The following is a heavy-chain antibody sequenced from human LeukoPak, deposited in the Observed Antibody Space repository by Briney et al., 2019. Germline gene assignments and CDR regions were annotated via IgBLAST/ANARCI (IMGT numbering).Heavy chain of an antibody. CDR3: ARDSSSFPNYFDF. V-gene: IGHV3-53*01. CDR2: IYNSGTT. D-gene: IGHD3-10*01. CDR1: GFTVSSTY. J-gene: IGHJ4*02. Sequence: HPGGSLRLPCAASGFTVSSTYMSWVRQAPGQGLEWVSLIYNSGTTFYADSVQGRFTISRDNSKNTLYLQMNSLRAEDTAIYYCARDSSSFPNYFDFWGQGTLVTASS.